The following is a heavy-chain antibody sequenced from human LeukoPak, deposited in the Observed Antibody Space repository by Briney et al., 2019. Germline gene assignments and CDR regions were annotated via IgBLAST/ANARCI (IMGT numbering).Heavy chain of an antibody. CDR1: GGSINSYY. V-gene: IGHV4-59*01. J-gene: IGHJ4*02. CDR2: IYYSGST. Sequence: PSQTLSLTCTVSGGSINSYYWSWIRQPPGKGLEWIANIYYSGSTKYNPSLKSRVTISVDTSKNQFSLKLSSVTAADTAVYYCASESGTTGVYFDSWGQGTLVTVSS. D-gene: IGHD1-26*01. CDR3: ASESGTTGVYFDS.